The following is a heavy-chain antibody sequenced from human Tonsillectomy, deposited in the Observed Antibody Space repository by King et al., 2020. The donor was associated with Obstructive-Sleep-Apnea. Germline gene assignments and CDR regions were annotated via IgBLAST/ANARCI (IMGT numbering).Heavy chain of an antibody. D-gene: IGHD3-16*01. CDR3: ARLPGGNYGMDV. J-gene: IGHJ6*02. CDR1: GGSISSGGYH. Sequence: QLQESGPGLVKPSQTLSLTCTVSGGSISSGGYHWSWIRQHPGKGLEWIGYIYDSGSTHYNPSLKSRVTISGDTSKNQFSLKLSSVTAADTAVYYCARLPGGNYGMDVWGQGTTVTVSS. V-gene: IGHV4-31*03. CDR2: IYDSGST.